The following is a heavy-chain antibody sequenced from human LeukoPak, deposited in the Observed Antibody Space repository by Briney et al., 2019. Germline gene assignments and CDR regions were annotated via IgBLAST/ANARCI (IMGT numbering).Heavy chain of an antibody. D-gene: IGHD4-23*01. CDR3: ARGGGTPTTVVTPFDY. CDR2: IFHSGST. Sequence: SETLSLTCAVSGGSINNNNWWTWVRQPPGKGLEWIGEIFHSGSTNYSPSLRSRVTISVDKSKNQFSLELNSVTAADTAVYYCARGGGTPTTVVTPFDYWGQGTLVTVSS. V-gene: IGHV4-4*02. CDR1: GGSINNNNW. J-gene: IGHJ4*02.